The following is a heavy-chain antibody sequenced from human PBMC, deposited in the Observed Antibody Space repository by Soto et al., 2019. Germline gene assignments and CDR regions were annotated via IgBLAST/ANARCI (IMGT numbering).Heavy chain of an antibody. CDR2: IGTAGDT. CDR3: ARVSLIAAAEGY. V-gene: IGHV3-13*01. D-gene: IGHD6-13*01. CDR1: GFTFSSYD. J-gene: IGHJ4*02. Sequence: GGSLRLSCAASGFTFSSYDMHWVRQATGKGLEWVSAIGTAGDTYYPGSVKGRFTISRENAKNSLYLQMNSLRAEDTAVYYCARVSLIAAAEGYWGQGTLVTVSS.